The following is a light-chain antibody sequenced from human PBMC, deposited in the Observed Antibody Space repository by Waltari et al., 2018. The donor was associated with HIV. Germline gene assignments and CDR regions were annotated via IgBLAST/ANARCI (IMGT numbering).Light chain of an antibody. CDR1: SGSVASNY. CDR2: EDN. CDR3: QSYDSRNHVV. J-gene: IGLJ2*01. Sequence: NFMLTQPHSVSESPGKTVTISCTRSSGSVASNYVQWYQQRPGSSPTTVFYEDNQRPSGVPDRFSGSIDSSSNSAPLTISGLKTEDEADYYCQSYDSRNHVVFGGGTKLTV. V-gene: IGLV6-57*01.